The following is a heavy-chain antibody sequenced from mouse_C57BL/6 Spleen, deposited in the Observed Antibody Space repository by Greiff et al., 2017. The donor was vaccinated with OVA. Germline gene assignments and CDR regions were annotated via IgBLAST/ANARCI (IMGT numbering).Heavy chain of an antibody. CDR2: IYPGDGDT. CDR3: ARRAAQATFDY. J-gene: IGHJ2*01. D-gene: IGHD3-2*02. V-gene: IGHV1-80*01. CDR1: GYAFSSYW. Sequence: QVQLQQSGAELVKPGASVKISCKASGYAFSSYWMNWVKQRPGKGLEWIGQIYPGDGDTNYNGKFKGKATLTADKSSSTAYMQRSSLTSEDSAVYFCARRAAQATFDYWGQGTTLTVSS.